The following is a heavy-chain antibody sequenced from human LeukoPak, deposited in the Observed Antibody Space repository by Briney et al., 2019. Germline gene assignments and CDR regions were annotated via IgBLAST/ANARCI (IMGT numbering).Heavy chain of an antibody. CDR2: INQDGNEE. V-gene: IGHV3-7*01. CDR3: ASRIVGTPDYFDY. Sequence: GGSLRLSCAASGFTFSTYSMSWVRQAPGKGLEWVANINQDGNEEYYVDSVKGRFTISRDNAKNSLYLRMNSLRVEDTAVYYCASRIVGTPDYFDYWGQGTLVTVSS. D-gene: IGHD1-26*01. J-gene: IGHJ4*02. CDR1: GFTFSTYS.